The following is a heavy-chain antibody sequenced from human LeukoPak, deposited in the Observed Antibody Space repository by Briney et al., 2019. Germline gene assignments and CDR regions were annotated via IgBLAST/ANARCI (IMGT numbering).Heavy chain of an antibody. CDR3: ARRAVGCSSTSCSKTHWFDP. CDR1: GYTFTGYY. V-gene: IGHV1-2*02. D-gene: IGHD2-2*01. CDR2: INPNSGGT. Sequence: GASVKVSCKASGYTFTGYYMRWVRQAPGQGLEWMGWINPNSGGTNYAQKFQGRVTMTRDTSISTAYMELSRLRSDDTAVYYCARRAVGCSSTSCSKTHWFDPWGQGTLVTVSS. J-gene: IGHJ5*02.